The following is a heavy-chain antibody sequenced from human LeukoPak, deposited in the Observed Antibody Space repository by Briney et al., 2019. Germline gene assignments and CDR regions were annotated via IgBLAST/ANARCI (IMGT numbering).Heavy chain of an antibody. D-gene: IGHD2/OR15-2a*01. CDR1: GFTFSTYA. CDR3: AKNIGDYGDY. CDR2: ITASGGST. Sequence: PGGSLRLSCAASGFTFSTYAMNWVRQAPGKGLEWVSTITASGGSTYYADSVKGRFTISRDNSKNTLYLQMSSLRADDTAVYYCAKNIGDYGDYWGQGTLVTVSS. J-gene: IGHJ4*02. V-gene: IGHV3-23*01.